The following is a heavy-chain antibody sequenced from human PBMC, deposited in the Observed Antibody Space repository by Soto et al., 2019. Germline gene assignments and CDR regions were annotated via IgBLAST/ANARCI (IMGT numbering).Heavy chain of an antibody. CDR2: IWFDGSNE. J-gene: IGHJ6*02. CDR3: AREFDNSYGCLTV. V-gene: IGHV3-33*01. D-gene: IGHD3-16*01. CDR1: GFTFSSYG. Sequence: PGGSLRLSCAASGFTFSSYGMHWVRQAPGKGLEWVALIWFDGSNEYYADSVKGRFTISRDNSKNTLYLHMNSLRAEDTAVYYCAREFDNSYGCLTVWGQGTRVTVSS.